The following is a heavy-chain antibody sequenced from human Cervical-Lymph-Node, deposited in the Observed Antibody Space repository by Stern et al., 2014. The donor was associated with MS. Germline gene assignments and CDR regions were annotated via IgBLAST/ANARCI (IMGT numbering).Heavy chain of an antibody. CDR1: GGSISSSYY. Sequence: QVQLQESGPGLVKPSETLSRTCTVSGGSISSSYYWGWIRQSSGKGLEWIGSIDDTGRTSYNPSLKSRVTISVDTSNNQFSLKLSSVTAADTAVYYCVRQVTVRSRFDYWGQGTLVTVSS. CDR3: VRQVTVRSRFDY. D-gene: IGHD4-11*01. J-gene: IGHJ4*02. V-gene: IGHV4-39*01. CDR2: IDDTGRT.